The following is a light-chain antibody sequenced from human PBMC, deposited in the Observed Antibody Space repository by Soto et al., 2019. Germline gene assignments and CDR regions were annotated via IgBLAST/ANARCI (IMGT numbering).Light chain of an antibody. J-gene: IGKJ4*01. Sequence: EVVLTQSPGILSLSPGERATLSCRASQSVRDRYLAWYQQKPGQAPRVLIYRVSSRATGIPDRFSGDGSGTDFTLTISRLEPEDFAVYYCQQYGGVPLTFGGGTIVEIK. CDR3: QQYGGVPLT. CDR2: RVS. V-gene: IGKV3-20*01. CDR1: QSVRDRY.